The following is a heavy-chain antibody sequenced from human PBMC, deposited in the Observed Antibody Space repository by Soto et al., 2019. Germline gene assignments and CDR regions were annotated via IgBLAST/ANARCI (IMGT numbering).Heavy chain of an antibody. CDR1: GFPFSSYA. CDR2: ISGSCGST. CDR3: ARRSSGWYFDY. J-gene: IGHJ4*02. D-gene: IGHD6-19*01. Sequence: PGGSLRLSCAASGFPFSSYAMSWVRQAPGKGLEWVSAISGSCGSTYYADSVKGRFTISRDNSKNTLYLQMNSLRAEDTAVYYCARRSSGWYFDYWGQGTLVTVSS. V-gene: IGHV3-23*01.